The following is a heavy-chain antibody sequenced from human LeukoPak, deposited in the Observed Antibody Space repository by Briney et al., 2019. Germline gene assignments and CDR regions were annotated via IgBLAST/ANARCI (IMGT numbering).Heavy chain of an antibody. D-gene: IGHD5-24*01. J-gene: IGHJ4*02. CDR2: IKQDGSEK. CDR1: GFTFSSYS. V-gene: IGHV3-7*01. CDR3: ARPGSRDGGSMDY. Sequence: GSLRLSCAASGFTFSSYSMNWVRQAPGKGLEWVANIKQDGSEKYYVDSAKGRFTISRDNAKNSLYLQMNSLRAEDTAVYYCARPGSRDGGSMDYWGQGTLVTVSS.